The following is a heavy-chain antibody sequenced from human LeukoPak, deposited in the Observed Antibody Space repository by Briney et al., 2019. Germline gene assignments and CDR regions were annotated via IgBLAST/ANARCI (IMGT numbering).Heavy chain of an antibody. Sequence: GGSLRLSCAASGFTFSSYAMSWVRQAPGKGLEWVSAISGSGGSTYYADSVKGRFTISRDNSKNTLYLQMNSLRAEDTAVYYCAKSERGYSYGFRVDYYYMDVWGKGTTVTVSS. CDR3: AKSERGYSYGFRVDYYYMDV. D-gene: IGHD5-18*01. V-gene: IGHV3-23*01. CDR2: ISGSGGST. CDR1: GFTFSSYA. J-gene: IGHJ6*03.